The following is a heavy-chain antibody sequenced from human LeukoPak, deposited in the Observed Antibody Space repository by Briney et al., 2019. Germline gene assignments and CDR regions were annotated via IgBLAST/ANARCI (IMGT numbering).Heavy chain of an antibody. J-gene: IGHJ3*02. CDR2: IYYSGST. V-gene: IGHV4-59*08. CDR1: GGSISSYY. Sequence: SETLSLTCTVSGGSISSYYWSWIRQPPGKGLEWIGYIYYSGSTNYNPSLKSRVTISVDTSKNQFSLKLSSVTAADTAVYYCASYIAAAGHDAFDIWGQGIMVTVSS. D-gene: IGHD6-13*01. CDR3: ASYIAAAGHDAFDI.